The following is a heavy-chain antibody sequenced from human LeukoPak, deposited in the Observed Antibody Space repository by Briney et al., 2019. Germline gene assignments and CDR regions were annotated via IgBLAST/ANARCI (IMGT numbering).Heavy chain of an antibody. Sequence: SETLSLTCAVYGGSFSGYYWSWIRQPPGKGLEWIGEINHSGSTNYNPSLKSRVTISVDTSKNQFSLKLSSVTAADTAVYYCARAPLIRTPPFDYWGQGTLVTVSS. J-gene: IGHJ4*02. V-gene: IGHV4-34*01. CDR2: INHSGST. CDR1: GGSFSGYY. D-gene: IGHD2/OR15-2a*01. CDR3: ARAPLIRTPPFDY.